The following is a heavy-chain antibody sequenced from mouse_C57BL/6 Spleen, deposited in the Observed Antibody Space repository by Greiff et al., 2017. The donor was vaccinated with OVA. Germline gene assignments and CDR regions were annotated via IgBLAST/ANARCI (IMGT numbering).Heavy chain of an antibody. CDR2: ISDGGSYT. Sequence: EVQRVESGGGLVKPGGSLKLSCAASGFTFSSYAMSWVRQTPEKRLEWVATISDGGSYTYYPDNVKGRFTISRDNAKNNLYLQMSHLKSEDTAMYYGAREGGYDYDGGFAYWGQGTLVTVSA. CDR3: AREGGYDYDGGFAY. CDR1: GFTFSSYA. V-gene: IGHV5-4*01. D-gene: IGHD2-4*01. J-gene: IGHJ3*01.